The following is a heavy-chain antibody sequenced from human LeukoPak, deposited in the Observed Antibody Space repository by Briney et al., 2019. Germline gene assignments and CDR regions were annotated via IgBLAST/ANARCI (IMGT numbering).Heavy chain of an antibody. V-gene: IGHV3-23*01. Sequence: GGSLRLSCAASGFTFSSYAMSWVRQAPGKGVEWVSAISGSGGSTYYADSVKGRFTISRDNSKNTLYLQMNSPRAEDTAVYYCAKEGGTMIVVVRQYYFDYWGQGTLVTVSS. CDR1: GFTFSSYA. J-gene: IGHJ4*02. CDR3: AKEGGTMIVVVRQYYFDY. CDR2: ISGSGGST. D-gene: IGHD3-22*01.